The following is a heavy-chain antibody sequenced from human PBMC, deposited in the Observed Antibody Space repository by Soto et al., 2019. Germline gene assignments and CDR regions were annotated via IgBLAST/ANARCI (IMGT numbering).Heavy chain of an antibody. D-gene: IGHD3-22*01. Sequence: PSETLSLTCTVSGGSISSGGYYWSWIRQHPGKGLEWIGYIYYSGSTYYNPSLKSRVTISVDTSKNQFSLKLSSVTAADTAVYYCARVTEDYYDSSGYYYAGAFDYWGQGTLVTVS. J-gene: IGHJ4*02. V-gene: IGHV4-31*03. CDR1: GGSISSGGYY. CDR2: IYYSGST. CDR3: ARVTEDYYDSSGYYYAGAFDY.